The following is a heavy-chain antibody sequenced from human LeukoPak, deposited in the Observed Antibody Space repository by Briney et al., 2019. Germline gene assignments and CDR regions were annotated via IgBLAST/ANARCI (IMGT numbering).Heavy chain of an antibody. CDR3: TKEGADYSNYGAAFDI. CDR2: ISFDGSKN. Sequence: SGGSLRLSCAASGFTFSSYGMHCVRQAPGKGLEWVAFISFDGSKNYHADSVKGRFTISRDNSRNTLYLQTNSLRAEDAAVYYCTKEGADYSNYGAAFDIWGQGTVVTVSS. CDR1: GFTFSSYG. D-gene: IGHD4-11*01. J-gene: IGHJ3*02. V-gene: IGHV3-30*02.